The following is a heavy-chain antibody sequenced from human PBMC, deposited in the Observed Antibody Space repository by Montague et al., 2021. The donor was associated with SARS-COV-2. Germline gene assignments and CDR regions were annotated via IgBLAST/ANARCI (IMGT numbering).Heavy chain of an antibody. J-gene: IGHJ6*02. V-gene: IGHV6-1*01. CDR3: ASGRMVPYSSSWTTLYYYYGMDV. CDR2: TYYRSKWYN. CDR1: GDSVSSNSAA. Sequence: CAISGDSVSSNSAAWNWIRQSPSRGLEWLGRTYYRSKWYNDYAVSVRXRITNNPDTSKNQFSLQLNSVTPEDTAVYYCASGRMVPYSSSWTTLYYYYGMDVWGQGTTVTVSS. D-gene: IGHD6-13*01.